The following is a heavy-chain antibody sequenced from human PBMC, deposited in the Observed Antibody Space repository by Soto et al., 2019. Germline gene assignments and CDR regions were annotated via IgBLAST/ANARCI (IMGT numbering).Heavy chain of an antibody. D-gene: IGHD4-17*01. CDR2: ISASGSST. CDR3: AKPGYAGSYGDSRGRDKYYIDY. Sequence: SGGSLRLSCATSGFTFSTYAMSWVRQAPGKGLEWVSAISASGSSTYYAASVKGRFTISRDNSKKTLHLQMDSLRADDTAVYYCAKPGYAGSYGDSRGRDKYYIDYWGQGTLVTVSS. J-gene: IGHJ4*02. V-gene: IGHV3-23*01. CDR1: GFTFSTYA.